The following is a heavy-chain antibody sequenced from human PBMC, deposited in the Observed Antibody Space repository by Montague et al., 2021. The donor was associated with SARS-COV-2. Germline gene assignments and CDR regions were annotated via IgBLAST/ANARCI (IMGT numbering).Heavy chain of an antibody. J-gene: IGHJ3*02. CDR2: IYYSGST. CDR1: GGSISSSSYY. CDR3: ASPTYYYDSSGSDAFDI. Sequence: SETRSLTCTVSGGSISSSSYYWGWIRQPPGKGLEWIGSIYYSGSTYYNPSLKSRVTISADTSKNQFSLKLSSVTAADTAVYYCASPTYYYDSSGSDAFDIWGQGTMVTVSS. D-gene: IGHD3-22*01. V-gene: IGHV4-39*01.